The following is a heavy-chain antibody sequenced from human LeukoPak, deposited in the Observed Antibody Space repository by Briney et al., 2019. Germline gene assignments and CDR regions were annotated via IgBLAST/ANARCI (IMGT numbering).Heavy chain of an antibody. D-gene: IGHD3-22*01. Sequence: PGGSLRLSCAASGFTFSNYAMSWVRQAPGKGLEWISAVSGSGDRTYYAGSVKGRFTISRDNAKNSLYLQMNSLRAEDTAVYYCARGAEYYYDSSGYFPFDYWGQGTLVTVSS. J-gene: IGHJ4*02. CDR1: GFTFSNYA. CDR2: VSGSGDRT. V-gene: IGHV3-23*01. CDR3: ARGAEYYYDSSGYFPFDY.